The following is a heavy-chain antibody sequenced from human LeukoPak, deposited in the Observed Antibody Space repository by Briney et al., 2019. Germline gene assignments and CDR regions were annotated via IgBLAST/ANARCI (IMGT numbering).Heavy chain of an antibody. CDR2: ISFDGGNK. CDR3: AKGLVTAGTIDH. J-gene: IGHJ4*02. V-gene: IGHV3-30-3*01. D-gene: IGHD6-19*01. Sequence: GGSLRLSCAASGFTFSTYAMHWVRQAPGKGLEWVAVISFDGGNKYYADSVKGRFTISRDNSKNTLYLQMNSLRTDDTAVYYCAKGLVTAGTIDHWGQGTLVTVSS. CDR1: GFTFSTYA.